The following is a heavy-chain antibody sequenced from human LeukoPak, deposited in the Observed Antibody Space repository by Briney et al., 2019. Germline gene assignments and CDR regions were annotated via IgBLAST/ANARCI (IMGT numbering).Heavy chain of an antibody. CDR1: GFTFSSYA. J-gene: IGHJ4*02. CDR2: ISGSGGST. D-gene: IGHD3-22*01. V-gene: IGHV3-23*01. CDR3: AEEGGYDCWCFYYVVFTGDFDF. Sequence: GGSLRLSCAASGFTFSSYAMSWVRQAPGKGLEWVSAISGSGGSTYYGDSVKGRFTISRDNSKNTLYLHMNSLRAEDTAVSYCAEEGGYDCWCFYYVVFTGDFDFWGQGTLVTVSS.